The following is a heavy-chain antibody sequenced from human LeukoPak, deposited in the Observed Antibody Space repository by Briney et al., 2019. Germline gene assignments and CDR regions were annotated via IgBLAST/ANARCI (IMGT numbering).Heavy chain of an antibody. CDR3: ASLFYFGSGSFPTY. J-gene: IGHJ4*02. Sequence: SETLSLTCTVSGGSMNSRSYYWGWIRQPPGKGLEFIGSIFYTGSAYYNPSLKSRVSISVDTSESHFSLNLISVTAADTALYYCASLFYFGSGSFPTYWGLGTLVTVSS. CDR2: IFYTGSA. D-gene: IGHD3-10*01. V-gene: IGHV4-39*01. CDR1: GGSMNSRSYY.